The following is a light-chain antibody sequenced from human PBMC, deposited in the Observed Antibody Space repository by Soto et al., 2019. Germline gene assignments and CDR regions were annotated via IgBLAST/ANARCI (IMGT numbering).Light chain of an antibody. Sequence: EIVLTQSPVTLSLSPGERATLSCRASQSVTSFLAWYQQKPGQAPRLLIYDVSNRATGIPARFSGSGSETDFTLTISSLEPEDFAVYYCQQRSNWPLTFGGGTKVEIK. CDR2: DVS. CDR3: QQRSNWPLT. V-gene: IGKV3-11*01. J-gene: IGKJ4*01. CDR1: QSVTSF.